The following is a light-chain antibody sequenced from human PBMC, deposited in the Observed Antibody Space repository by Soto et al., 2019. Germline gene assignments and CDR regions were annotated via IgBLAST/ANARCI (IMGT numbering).Light chain of an antibody. CDR3: SSYTSSSTPYV. CDR1: SSDVGGYNY. Sequence: QSALTLPAYVSGSPGQSITISCNGTSSDVGGYNYVSWYQQHPGKAPKLMIYEVSNRPSGVSNRFSGSKSGNTASLTISGLQAEDEADYYCSSYTSSSTPYVFGTGTKVTV. V-gene: IGLV2-14*01. J-gene: IGLJ1*01. CDR2: EVS.